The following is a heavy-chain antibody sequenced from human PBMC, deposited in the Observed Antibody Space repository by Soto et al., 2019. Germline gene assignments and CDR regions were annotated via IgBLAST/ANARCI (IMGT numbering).Heavy chain of an antibody. Sequence: VQLVESGGGLIQPGGSLRLSCAASGFAVSSKYMTWVRQAPGKGLEWVSYISSSGSTIYYADSVKGRFTISRDNAKNSLYLQMNSLRAEDTAVYYCAREPLTGTTYYYYYGMDVWGQGTTVTVSS. V-gene: IGHV3-11*01. CDR2: ISSSGSTI. D-gene: IGHD1-20*01. J-gene: IGHJ6*02. CDR3: AREPLTGTTYYYYYGMDV. CDR1: GFAVSSKY.